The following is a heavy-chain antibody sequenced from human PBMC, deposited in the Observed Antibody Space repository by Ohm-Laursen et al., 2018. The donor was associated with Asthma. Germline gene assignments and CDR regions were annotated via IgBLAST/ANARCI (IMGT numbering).Heavy chain of an antibody. CDR2: IYYRGST. V-gene: IGHV4-39*01. CDR3: ARQEAAGSSTGYGMDV. J-gene: IGHJ6*02. Sequence: GTLSLTCTVSGGSISSSSYYWGWIRQPLGKGLEWIGSIYYRGSTYYNPSLKRRVTISVDTSKNQFSLKLSSVTAADTAVYYCARQEAAGSSTGYGMDVWGQGTTVTVSS. D-gene: IGHD6-13*01. CDR1: GGSISSSSYY.